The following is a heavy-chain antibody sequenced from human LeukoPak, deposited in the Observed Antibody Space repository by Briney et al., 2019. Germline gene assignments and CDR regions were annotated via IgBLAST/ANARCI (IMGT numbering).Heavy chain of an antibody. Sequence: GGSLRLSCAASGFTVSSNYMNWVRQAPGKGLEWVSVIYSGGSTYYADSVKGRFTISRDNSKNTLYLQMNSLRAEDTAVYYCARGHDHSSWYYFDYWGQGTLVTVSS. CDR2: IYSGGST. J-gene: IGHJ4*02. CDR3: ARGHDHSSWYYFDY. V-gene: IGHV3-66*01. CDR1: GFTVSSNY. D-gene: IGHD6-13*01.